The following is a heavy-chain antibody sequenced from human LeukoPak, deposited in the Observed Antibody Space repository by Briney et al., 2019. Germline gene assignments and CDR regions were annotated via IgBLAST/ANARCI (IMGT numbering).Heavy chain of an antibody. J-gene: IGHJ4*02. D-gene: IGHD2-2*01. Sequence: PGGSLRLSCTASGFTFSSYGMHGVRQAPGKGLEWVAVISYDGSHKYYADSVNGRFTISRDNSMNTLYLQMNSLRAEDTAVYYCAKAAPAEAYYFDYWGQGTLVTVSS. CDR3: AKAAPAEAYYFDY. CDR2: ISYDGSHK. CDR1: GFTFSSYG. V-gene: IGHV3-30*18.